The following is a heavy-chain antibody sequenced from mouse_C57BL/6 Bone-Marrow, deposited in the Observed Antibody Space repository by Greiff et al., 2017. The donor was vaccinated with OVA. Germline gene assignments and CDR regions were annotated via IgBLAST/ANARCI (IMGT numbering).Heavy chain of an antibody. V-gene: IGHV14-4*01. CDR2: IDPENGDT. Sequence: EVQLQQSGAELVRPGASVKLSCTASGFNIKDDYMPWVKQRPEQGLEWIGWIDPENGDTEYASKFQGKATITADTSSNTAYLQLSSLTSEDTAVYYCTTRGSFAYWGQGTLVTVSA. CDR3: TTRGSFAY. J-gene: IGHJ3*01. CDR1: GFNIKDDY.